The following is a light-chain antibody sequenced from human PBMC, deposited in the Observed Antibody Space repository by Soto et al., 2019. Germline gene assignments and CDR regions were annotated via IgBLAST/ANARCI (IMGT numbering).Light chain of an antibody. CDR3: QQYGSSPT. Sequence: EVVMTQSPATLSASPGERVILSCRASQNIGSYLAWYQQKPGQAPRLLIYGASSRATGIPDRFSGSGSGTDFTLTISRLEPEDFAVYYCQQYGSSPTFGQGTKVDIK. CDR2: GAS. J-gene: IGKJ1*01. CDR1: QNIGSY. V-gene: IGKV3-20*01.